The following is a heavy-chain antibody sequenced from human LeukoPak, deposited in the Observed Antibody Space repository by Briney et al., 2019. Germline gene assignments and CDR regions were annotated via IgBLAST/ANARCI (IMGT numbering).Heavy chain of an antibody. V-gene: IGHV4-59*13. J-gene: IGHJ3*02. CDR1: TGSINGAY. Sequence: SETLSLTCTVSTGSINGAYWGWIRQPPGKGLEWIGYMHYSGSSKYDPSLKSRVTISIDTSKNQFSLRLISVTAADTAVYYCARPTRWVTTADAFDIWGQGTMVTVSS. CDR2: MHYSGSS. D-gene: IGHD4-17*01. CDR3: ARPTRWVTTADAFDI.